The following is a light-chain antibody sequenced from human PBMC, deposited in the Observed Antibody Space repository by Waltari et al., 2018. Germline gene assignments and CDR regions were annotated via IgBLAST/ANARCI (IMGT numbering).Light chain of an antibody. Sequence: QSVLTQPPSVSGAPGQRVTIPCTGSSSNIGTGYEVNWYRQLPGTAPKLLISANSIRPSGVPDRFSGSKSGTSASLAITGLQAEDEADYYCQSYDNSLSAWVFGGGTKLTVL. CDR2: ANS. CDR3: QSYDNSLSAWV. J-gene: IGLJ3*02. V-gene: IGLV1-40*01. CDR1: SSNIGTGYE.